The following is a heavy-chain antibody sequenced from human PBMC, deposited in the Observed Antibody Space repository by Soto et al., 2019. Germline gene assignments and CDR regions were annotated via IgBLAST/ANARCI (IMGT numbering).Heavy chain of an antibody. D-gene: IGHD4-4*01. CDR2: IYYSGST. Sequence: SETLSLTCTVSGGSISSGGYYWSWIRQHPGKGLEWIGYIYYSGSTYYNPSLKSRVTISVDTSKNQFSLKLSSVTAADTAVYYCARAGYSNYLFDYWGQGTLGTVSS. J-gene: IGHJ4*02. CDR1: GGSISSGGYY. V-gene: IGHV4-31*03. CDR3: ARAGYSNYLFDY.